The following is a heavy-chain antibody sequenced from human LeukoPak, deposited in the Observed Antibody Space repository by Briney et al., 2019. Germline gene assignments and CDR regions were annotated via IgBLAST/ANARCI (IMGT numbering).Heavy chain of an antibody. D-gene: IGHD6-13*01. CDR3: ARVGSSWRYFDY. V-gene: IGHV4-59*01. Sequence: PSETLSLTCTVSGGSISSYYWSWIRQPPGKELEWIGYIYYSGSTNYNPSLKSRVTISVDTSKNQFSLKLSSVTAADKAVYYCARVGSSWRYFDYWGQGTLVTVSS. CDR2: IYYSGST. CDR1: GGSISSYY. J-gene: IGHJ4*02.